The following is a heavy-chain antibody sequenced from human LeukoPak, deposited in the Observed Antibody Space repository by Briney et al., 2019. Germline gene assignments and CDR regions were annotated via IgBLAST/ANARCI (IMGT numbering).Heavy chain of an antibody. D-gene: IGHD3-10*01. J-gene: IGHJ3*02. CDR2: IKQDGIEK. V-gene: IGHV3-7*01. CDR3: AREAMVRGVPDAFDI. Sequence: GGSLRLSCAASGYSFRSYWMDWVRQTPEKGLEWVANIKQDGIEKYFVDSVKGRFAISRDNAKNSLYLQMNNLRAEDTAVYYCAREAMVRGVPDAFDIWGQGTVVTVSS. CDR1: GYSFRSYW.